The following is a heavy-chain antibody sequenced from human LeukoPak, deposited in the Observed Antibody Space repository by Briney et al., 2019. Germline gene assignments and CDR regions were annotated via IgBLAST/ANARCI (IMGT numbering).Heavy chain of an antibody. CDR1: GHSISIGGYY. D-gene: IGHD1-26*01. V-gene: IGHV4-30-2*01. Sequence: SETLSLTCTVSGHSISIGGYYCSWIRQPPGKGLELIGCIYHSGRTYYNPSLKSRVTISVDRSKNQFSLKLSSVTAADTVVYYCARGGGSGSLQDWGQGTLVTVSS. CDR3: ARGGGSGSLQD. J-gene: IGHJ4*02. CDR2: IYHSGRT.